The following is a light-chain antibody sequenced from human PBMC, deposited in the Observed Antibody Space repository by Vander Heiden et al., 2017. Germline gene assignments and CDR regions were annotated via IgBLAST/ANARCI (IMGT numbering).Light chain of an antibody. CDR1: SRDVGGYNY. CDR2: EVS. Sequence: HSALPPPPSASGSPGQSVTISCTGTSRDVGGYNYVYWYQQHPGKAPKLVIYEVSKRPSGVPDRFSGSKSGNTASLTVSGLQAADEADYYCTSYAGSNSYVVFGGGTKLTV. V-gene: IGLV2-8*01. CDR3: TSYAGSNSYVV. J-gene: IGLJ2*01.